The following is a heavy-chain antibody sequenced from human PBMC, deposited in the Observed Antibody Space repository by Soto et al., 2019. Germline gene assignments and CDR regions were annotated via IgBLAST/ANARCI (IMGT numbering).Heavy chain of an antibody. CDR3: APGPVFDY. CDR1: GFTFSSYG. V-gene: IGHV3-30*03. J-gene: IGHJ4*02. CDR2: ISYDGSNK. Sequence: GGSLRLSWAASGFTFSSYGMHWVRQAPGKGLEWVAVISYDGSNKYYADSVKGRFTISRDNSKNTLYLQMNSLRAEDTAVYYCAPGPVFDYWGQGTLVTVSS.